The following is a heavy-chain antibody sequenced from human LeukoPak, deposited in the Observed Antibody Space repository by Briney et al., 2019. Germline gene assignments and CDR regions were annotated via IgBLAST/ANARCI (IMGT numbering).Heavy chain of an antibody. CDR2: FDPEYGKT. CDR1: GNSLRELS. D-gene: IGHD3-10*01. CDR3: ASLVGRSPVHLRPTQFDY. Sequence: ASVKVSCKVSGNSLRELSIHWVRQAPGKGLEWMGGFDPEYGKTIYAQRFQGRATMIEDSSTDTAYMEVRSLRSEDTALYFCASLVGRSPVHLRPTQFDYWGQGTLITVSS. J-gene: IGHJ4*02. V-gene: IGHV1-24*01.